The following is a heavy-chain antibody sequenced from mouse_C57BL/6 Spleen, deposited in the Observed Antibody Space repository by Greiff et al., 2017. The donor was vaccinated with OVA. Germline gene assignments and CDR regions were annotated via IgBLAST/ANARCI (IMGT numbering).Heavy chain of an antibody. J-gene: IGHJ2*01. V-gene: IGHV2-2*01. D-gene: IGHD2-2*01. CDR1: GFSLTSYG. CDR2: IWSGGST. Sequence: QVQLQQSGPGLVQPSQSLSITCTVSGFSLTSYGVHWVRQSPGKGLEWLGVIWSGGSTDYNAAFISRLSISKDNSKSQVFFKMNSLQADDTAIYYCARSTMVTRYYFDYWGQGTTLTVSS. CDR3: ARSTMVTRYYFDY.